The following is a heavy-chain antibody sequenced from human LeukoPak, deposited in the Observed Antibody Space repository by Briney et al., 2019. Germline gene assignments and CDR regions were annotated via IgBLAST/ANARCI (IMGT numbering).Heavy chain of an antibody. Sequence: SETLSLTCTVSGDSISTYYWAWIRQPPGKGLECIGYIYYTGSTNYNPSLKSRVTISVDTSKNQLSLKLSSVTAADTAVYYCARHQKGGYSYGPPFYWGQGTLVTVSS. CDR3: ARHQKGGYSYGPPFY. D-gene: IGHD5-18*01. CDR2: IYYTGST. CDR1: GDSISTYY. V-gene: IGHV4-59*08. J-gene: IGHJ4*02.